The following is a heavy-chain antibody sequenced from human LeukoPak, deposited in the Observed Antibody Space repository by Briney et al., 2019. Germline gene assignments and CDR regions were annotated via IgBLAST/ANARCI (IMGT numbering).Heavy chain of an antibody. D-gene: IGHD3-16*01. J-gene: IGHJ4*02. CDR1: GFSFSASS. Sequence: GGSLRLSCAASGFSFSASSMHWVRQASGKGLEWVGRIRSKGNSYATEYGASVKGRFTISRDDSKNTAYLQMNSLKTEDTAVYYCTRFVYGGAADETGGHWGQGTLVTVSS. CDR2: IRSKGNSYAT. V-gene: IGHV3-73*01. CDR3: TRFVYGGAADETGGH.